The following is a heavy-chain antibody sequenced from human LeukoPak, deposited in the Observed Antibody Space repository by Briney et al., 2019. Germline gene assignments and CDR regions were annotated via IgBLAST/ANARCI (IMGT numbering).Heavy chain of an antibody. CDR1: GYTFTSYG. CDR2: ISAYNGNT. J-gene: IGHJ3*02. CDR3: ARDNGSGSYRLGDAFDI. D-gene: IGHD3-10*01. Sequence: ASVKVSCKASGYTFTSYGISWVRQAPGQGLEWMGWISAYNGNTNYAQKLQGRVTMTTDTSTSTAYMELRSLRSDDTAMYYCARDNGSGSYRLGDAFDIWGQGTMVTVSS. V-gene: IGHV1-18*01.